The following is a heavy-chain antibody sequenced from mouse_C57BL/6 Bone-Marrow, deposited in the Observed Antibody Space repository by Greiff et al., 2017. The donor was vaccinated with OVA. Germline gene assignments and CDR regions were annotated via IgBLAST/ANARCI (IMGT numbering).Heavy chain of an antibody. J-gene: IGHJ3*01. D-gene: IGHD3-1*01. CDR1: GFTFSNYW. CDR3: TIRGFFAY. V-gene: IGHV6-3*01. CDR2: IRLKSDNYAT. Sequence: EVQLVESGGGLVQPGGSMKLSCVASGFTFSNYWMNWVRQSPEKGLEWVAQIRLKSDNYATHYAESVKGRFTISRDDSKSSVYLQMNNLRAEDTGIYYCTIRGFFAYWGQGTLVTVSA.